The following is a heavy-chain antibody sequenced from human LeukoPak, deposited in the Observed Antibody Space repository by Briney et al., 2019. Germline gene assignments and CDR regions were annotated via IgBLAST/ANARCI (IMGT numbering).Heavy chain of an antibody. V-gene: IGHV4-59*01. CDR1: GGSISGYY. J-gene: IGHJ5*02. D-gene: IGHD3-10*01. CDR3: ARVITIIRGLDP. CDR2: IYYSGST. Sequence: SETLSLTCTVSGGSISGYYWNWIRQPPGKVLEWIGYIYYSGSTNYNPSLKSRVTISVDMSKNQFSLKLSSVTAADTAVYYCARVITIIRGLDPWGQGTLVTVSS.